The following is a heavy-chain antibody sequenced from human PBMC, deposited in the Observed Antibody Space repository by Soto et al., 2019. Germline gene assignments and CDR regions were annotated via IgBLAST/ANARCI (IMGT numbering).Heavy chain of an antibody. J-gene: IGHJ4*02. Sequence: GASVKVSCKASGGTFSSYTISWVRQAPGQGLEWMGRIIPILGIANYAQKFQGRVTITADKSTSTAYMELSSLRSEDTAVYYCARDLGRRPGIAAAGTGYWGQGTLVTVS. CDR2: IIPILGIA. CDR3: ARDLGRRPGIAAAGTGY. D-gene: IGHD6-13*01. V-gene: IGHV1-69*04. CDR1: GGTFSSYT.